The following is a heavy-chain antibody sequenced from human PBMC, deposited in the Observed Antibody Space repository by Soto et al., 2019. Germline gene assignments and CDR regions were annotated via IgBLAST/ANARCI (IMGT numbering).Heavy chain of an antibody. CDR1: GDSVSSPYY. CDR3: ARSAGWYAVHS. V-gene: IGHV4-4*02. CDR2: VFHTGTT. Sequence: QVQLQESGPGLVKPSGTLSLTCAVSGDSVSSPYYWCWVRQPPGKGLEWIGEVFHTGTTSYTPSLRSRFPISMDKSNNQFSLDLRSVTAADTAVYYCARSAGWYAVHSWGPETLVIVSS. J-gene: IGHJ4*02. D-gene: IGHD6-19*01.